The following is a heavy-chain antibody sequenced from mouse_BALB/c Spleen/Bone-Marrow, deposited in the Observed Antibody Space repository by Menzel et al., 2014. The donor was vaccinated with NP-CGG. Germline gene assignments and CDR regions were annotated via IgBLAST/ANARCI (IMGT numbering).Heavy chain of an antibody. CDR2: IDPANGNT. CDR1: CFNIKDTY. D-gene: IGHD1-1*01. CDR3: AFYYYGSSLFAY. V-gene: IGHV14-3*02. J-gene: IGHJ3*01. Sequence: VQLQQSGAELVKPGASVKLSCTASCFNIKDTYMHWVKQRPEQGLEWIGRIDPANGNTKYDPKFQGKATITADTSSNTAYLQLSSLTSEDTAVYYCAFYYYGSSLFAYWGQGTLVTVSA.